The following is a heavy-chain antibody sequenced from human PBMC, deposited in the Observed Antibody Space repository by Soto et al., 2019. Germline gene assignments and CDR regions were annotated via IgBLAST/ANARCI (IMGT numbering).Heavy chain of an antibody. Sequence: ETLSLICNVSGGSIRSYYWNWIRQPPGKTLEWIGDVYYSGSANYNPSLKSRVTISVDMSRNQFSLKLNSVTAADTAVYYCARGSMVRGPTPFDYWGQGTLVTVSS. V-gene: IGHV4-59*01. CDR2: VYYSGSA. D-gene: IGHD3-10*01. CDR3: ARGSMVRGPTPFDY. CDR1: GGSIRSYY. J-gene: IGHJ4*02.